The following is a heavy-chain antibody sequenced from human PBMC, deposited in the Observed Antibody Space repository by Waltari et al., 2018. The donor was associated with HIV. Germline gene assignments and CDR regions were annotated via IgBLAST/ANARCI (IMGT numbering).Heavy chain of an antibody. J-gene: IGHJ4*02. CDR1: GFTFSHAW. CDR3: TILAGAYYYDSTRPPDY. CDR2: MKSKTDGGTT. Sequence: EVQLVESGGGLVKPGGSLRLSCAAHGFTFSHAWMTWVRQAPGKGLEWVGRMKSKTDGGTTDYAAPVKGRFTISRDDSKNTLYLQMNSLKTEDTAVYYCTILAGAYYYDSTRPPDYWGQGTLVTVSS. V-gene: IGHV3-15*01. D-gene: IGHD3-22*01.